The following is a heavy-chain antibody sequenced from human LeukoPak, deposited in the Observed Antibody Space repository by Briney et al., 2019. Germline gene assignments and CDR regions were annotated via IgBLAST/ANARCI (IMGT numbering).Heavy chain of an antibody. CDR1: GGSISSGGYS. D-gene: IGHD4-17*01. CDR3: ARGVYGAYFDF. CDR2: RESNGYT. V-gene: IGHV4-30-4*07. J-gene: IGHJ4*02. Sequence: PSETLSLTCAVSGGSISSGGYSWSWIRQPPGKGLEWIAYRESNGYTEYYPSLMSRVKISLDTSKNQLSLKLTSVTAADTAVYYCARGVYGAYFDFWGQGTLVTVSS.